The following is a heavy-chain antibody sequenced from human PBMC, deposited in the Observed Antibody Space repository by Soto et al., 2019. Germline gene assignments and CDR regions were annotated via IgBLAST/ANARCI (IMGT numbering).Heavy chain of an antibody. CDR3: ARLNSYYFDY. CDR1: GFTFSDYG. V-gene: IGHV3-33*01. D-gene: IGHD1-7*01. CDR2: IWYDGSNK. Sequence: QVQLVESGGGVVQPGRSLRLSCAASGFTFSDYGMHWVRQAPGKGLEWVAVIWYDGSNKFYADSVKGRFTISRDNSKNALYLQMNSLRAEDTAMYYCARLNSYYFDYWGQGTLVTVSS. J-gene: IGHJ4*02.